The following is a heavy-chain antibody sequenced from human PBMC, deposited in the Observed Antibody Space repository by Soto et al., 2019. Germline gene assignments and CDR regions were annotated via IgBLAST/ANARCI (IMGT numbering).Heavy chain of an antibody. D-gene: IGHD5-18*01. CDR2: IDPSDSQT. CDR1: GYTFCGYW. CDR3: ARQLYASDTGPNFQYSFDS. V-gene: IGHV5-10-1*01. Sequence: GAVLKISCKASGYTFCGYWITWVLQKPGKGLEWMGRIDPSDSQTYYSPSFRGHVTISVTKSITTVFLQWSSLMASDTAMYYCARQLYASDTGPNFQYSFDSWGQGTPVT. J-gene: IGHJ4*02.